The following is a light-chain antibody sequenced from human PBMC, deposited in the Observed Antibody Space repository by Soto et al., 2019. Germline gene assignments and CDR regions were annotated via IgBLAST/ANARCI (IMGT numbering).Light chain of an antibody. CDR2: DAS. J-gene: IGKJ2*01. Sequence: DIQMTQSPSTLSASVGDRVTITCRASQNIGNWLAWYQQKPGKAPKVLIYDASSLESGVPSRFTGSGSGTEFTLTISSLQPDDFAISYCQQYSCYSPYTFGQGTKLEIK. CDR1: QNIGNW. V-gene: IGKV1-5*01. CDR3: QQYSCYSPYT.